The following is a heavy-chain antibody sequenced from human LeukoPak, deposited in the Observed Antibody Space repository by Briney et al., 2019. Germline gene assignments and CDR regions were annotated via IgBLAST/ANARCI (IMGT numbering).Heavy chain of an antibody. Sequence: SQTLSLTCAVSGGSISSGGYSWSWIRQPPGKGLEWIGYIYHNGSTYYNPSLKSRVTISVDRSKNQFSLKLSSVTAADTAVYYCAREGSSWSFDYWGQGTLVTVSS. V-gene: IGHV4-30-2*01. CDR1: GGSISSGGYS. D-gene: IGHD6-13*01. J-gene: IGHJ4*02. CDR2: IYHNGST. CDR3: AREGSSWSFDY.